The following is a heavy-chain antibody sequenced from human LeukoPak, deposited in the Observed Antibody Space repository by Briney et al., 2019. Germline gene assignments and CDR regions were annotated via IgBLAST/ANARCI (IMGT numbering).Heavy chain of an antibody. CDR1: GFTFSSYS. CDR3: AKLDYYGNY. J-gene: IGHJ4*02. D-gene: IGHD3-10*01. V-gene: IGHV3-48*01. CDR2: ISSSSNTI. Sequence: SGGSLRLSCAASGFTFSSYSMNWVRQAPGKGLEWVSYISSSSNTIYYADSVKGRFTISRDNSKNTLYLQMNSLRAEDTAVYYCAKLDYYGNYWGQGTLVTVSS.